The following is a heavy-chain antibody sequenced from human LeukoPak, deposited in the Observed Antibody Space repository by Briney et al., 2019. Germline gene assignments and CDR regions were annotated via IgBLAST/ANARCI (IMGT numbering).Heavy chain of an antibody. CDR2: IIASSGST. D-gene: IGHD5-12*01. CDR3: AKGAYDYVEIGYFDH. V-gene: IGHV3-23*01. Sequence: GGSLRLSCAVSGFSLSNYAMSWIRQAPGKGLEWVSLIIASSGSTVYADSVKGRFTISRDNSKNTLYLQMNSLRAEDTAVYYCAKGAYDYVEIGYFDHWGQGTLVTVSS. J-gene: IGHJ4*02. CDR1: GFSLSNYA.